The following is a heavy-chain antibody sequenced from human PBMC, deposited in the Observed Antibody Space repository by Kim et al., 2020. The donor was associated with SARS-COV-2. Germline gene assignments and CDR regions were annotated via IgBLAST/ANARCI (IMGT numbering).Heavy chain of an antibody. J-gene: IGHJ3*02. CDR1: GDSVSSNSAA. Sequence: SQTLSLTCAISGDSVSSNSAAWNWIRQSPSRGLEWLGRTYYRSKWYNDYAVSVKSRITINPDTSKNQFSLQLNSVTPEDTAVYYCARGPLGYSSGWQNRDDAFDIWGQGTMVTVSS. D-gene: IGHD6-19*01. V-gene: IGHV6-1*01. CDR2: TYYRSKWYN. CDR3: ARGPLGYSSGWQNRDDAFDI.